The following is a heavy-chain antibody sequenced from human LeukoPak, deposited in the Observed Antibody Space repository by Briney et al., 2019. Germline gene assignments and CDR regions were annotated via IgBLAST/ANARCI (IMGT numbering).Heavy chain of an antibody. V-gene: IGHV3-11*05. J-gene: IGHJ4*02. Sequence: LSLTCTVSGASITDYYWSWIRQAPGKGLEWVSYISSSSSSTNYAESVKGRFTISRDNAKNSLYLQMNSLRAEDTAVYYCARENWYSSDWYRLDHWGQGTLVTVSS. D-gene: IGHD6-13*01. CDR1: GASITDYY. CDR3: ARENWYSSDWYRLDH. CDR2: ISSSSSST.